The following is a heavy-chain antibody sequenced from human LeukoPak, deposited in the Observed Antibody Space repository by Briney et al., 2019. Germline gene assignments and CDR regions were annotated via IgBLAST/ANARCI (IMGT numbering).Heavy chain of an antibody. CDR2: ISGSGGST. J-gene: IGHJ4*02. V-gene: IGHV3-23*01. CDR3: AKRAPLYSSTPGNYFDS. D-gene: IGHD6-19*01. Sequence: GSLRLSCAASGFTFSSYAMSWVRQAPGKGLEWVSAISGSGGSTYYADSVKGRFTISRDNSKNTLYLQMNSLRAEDTAVYYCAKRAPLYSSTPGNYFDSWGQGTLVTVSS. CDR1: GFTFSSYA.